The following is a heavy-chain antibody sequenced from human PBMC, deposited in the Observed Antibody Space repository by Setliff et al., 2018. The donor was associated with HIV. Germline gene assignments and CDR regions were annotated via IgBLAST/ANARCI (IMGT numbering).Heavy chain of an antibody. J-gene: IGHJ3*02. D-gene: IGHD3-10*01. CDR3: ARLYYYGSGNYNDAFDI. CDR2: IYHTGSS. V-gene: IGHV4-38-2*01. Sequence: ASETLSLTCDVSGFSISSRYYWGWIRQSPGKGLEWIGNIYHTGSSYYNPSLNDRATISLDTSKHQFSLRLSSVTAADTAVYYCARLYYYGSGNYNDAFDIWGQGTMVTV. CDR1: GFSISSRYY.